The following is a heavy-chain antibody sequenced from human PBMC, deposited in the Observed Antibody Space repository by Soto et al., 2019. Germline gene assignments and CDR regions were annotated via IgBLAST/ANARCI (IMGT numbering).Heavy chain of an antibody. Sequence: PVGSLRLSCAASGFTFSSYAMHWVRQAPGKGLEWVAVISYDGSNKYYADSVKGRFTISRDNSKNTLYLQMNSLRAEDTAVYYCARESLRYYDILTGYPDYWGQGTLVTVS. CDR2: ISYDGSNK. J-gene: IGHJ4*02. V-gene: IGHV3-30-3*01. CDR3: ARESLRYYDILTGYPDY. CDR1: GFTFSSYA. D-gene: IGHD3-9*01.